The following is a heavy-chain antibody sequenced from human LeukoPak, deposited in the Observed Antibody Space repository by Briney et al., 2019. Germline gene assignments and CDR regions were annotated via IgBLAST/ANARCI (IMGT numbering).Heavy chain of an antibody. CDR3: ARDPDGDLSGYYHGMDV. V-gene: IGHV4-4*07. J-gene: IGHJ6*02. CDR1: GGSISSYY. CDR2: IYTSGST. Sequence: SETLSLTCTVSGGSISSYYWSWIRQPAGKGLEWIGRIYTSGSTNYNPSLKSRVTMSVDTSKNQFSLKLSSVTAADTAVYYCARDPDGDLSGYYHGMDVWGQGTTVTVSS. D-gene: IGHD4-17*01.